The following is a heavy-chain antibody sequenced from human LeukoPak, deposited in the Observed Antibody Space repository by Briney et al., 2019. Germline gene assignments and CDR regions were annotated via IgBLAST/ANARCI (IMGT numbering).Heavy chain of an antibody. J-gene: IGHJ4*02. CDR3: AKDLTTVTTQGDY. Sequence: PGRSLTLSCVASGFTFSSYGMHWVRQAAGKGLEWVAVISYDGTNKLFAGCVRGRFTIYIDNSKKTMYLQMNRLRAEDAAVYHCAKDLTTVTTQGDYWGQGTLVTVSS. CDR2: ISYDGTNK. V-gene: IGHV3-30*18. D-gene: IGHD4-17*01. CDR1: GFTFSSYG.